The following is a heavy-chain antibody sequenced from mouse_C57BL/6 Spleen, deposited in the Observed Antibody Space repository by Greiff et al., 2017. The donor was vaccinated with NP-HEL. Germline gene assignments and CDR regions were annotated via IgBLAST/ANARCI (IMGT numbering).Heavy chain of an antibody. D-gene: IGHD2-4*01. Sequence: VQLQQSGAELVKPGASVKISCKASGYAFSSYWMNWVKQRPGKGLEWIGQIYPGDGDTNYNGKFKGKATLTADKSSSTAYMQLSSLTSEDSAVYCCAREGNYDRAMDYWGQGTSVTVSS. J-gene: IGHJ4*01. CDR1: GYAFSSYW. CDR2: IYPGDGDT. CDR3: AREGNYDRAMDY. V-gene: IGHV1-80*01.